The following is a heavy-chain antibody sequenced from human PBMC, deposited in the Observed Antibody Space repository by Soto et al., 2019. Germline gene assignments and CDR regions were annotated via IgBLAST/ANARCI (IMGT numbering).Heavy chain of an antibody. D-gene: IGHD1-26*01. Sequence: KPGGSLRLSCAASGFTFSSHSMNWVRQAPGKGLEWVSSISSSSTYKYYADSVKGRFTIARDNAKNSLYLQMNSLRAEDTAVYYCARDKRWELRLDQHNGMDVWGQGTTGTVSS. CDR1: GFTFSSHS. CDR2: ISSSSTYK. CDR3: ARDKRWELRLDQHNGMDV. J-gene: IGHJ6*02. V-gene: IGHV3-21*01.